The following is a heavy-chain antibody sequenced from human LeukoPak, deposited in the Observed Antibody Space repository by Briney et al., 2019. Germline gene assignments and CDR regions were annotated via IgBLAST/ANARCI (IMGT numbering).Heavy chain of an antibody. CDR3: ARVAALERRSLPITQTCDY. CDR2: IIPIFGTA. D-gene: IGHD1-1*01. V-gene: IGHV1-69*13. J-gene: IGHJ4*02. Sequence: SVKVSCKASGGTFSSYAISWVRQAPGQGLEWMGGIIPIFGTANYAQKFQGRVTITSDESTSTAYMELSSLRSEDTTVYYCARVAALERRSLPITQTCDYGGQGTLVTVSS. CDR1: GGTFSSYA.